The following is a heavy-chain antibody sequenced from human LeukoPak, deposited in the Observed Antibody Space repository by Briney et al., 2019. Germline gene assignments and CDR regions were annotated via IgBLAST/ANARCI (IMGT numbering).Heavy chain of an antibody. J-gene: IGHJ6*03. V-gene: IGHV1-69*13. CDR3: ARAMASIAAAGTNYYYYMDV. CDR1: GGTFSSYA. D-gene: IGHD6-13*01. Sequence: ASVKVSCKASGGTFSSYAISWVRQAPGQGLEWMGGIIPIVGTANYAQKFQGRVTITADASTSPAYMELCRLRSEDRGVYSCARAMASIAAAGTNYYYYMDVWGKGNTVTVSS. CDR2: IIPIVGTA.